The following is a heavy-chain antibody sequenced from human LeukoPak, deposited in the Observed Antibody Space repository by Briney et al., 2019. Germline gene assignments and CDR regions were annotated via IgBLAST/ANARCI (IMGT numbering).Heavy chain of an antibody. D-gene: IGHD3-22*01. Sequence: GGSLRLSCAASGFTFSNYVMSWVRQAPGKGLEWVSSISGGGDSTHYADSVKGRFTISRDNAKNSLYLQMNSLRAEDTAVYYCASYDSSGYYYWGQGTLVTVSS. CDR1: GFTFSNYV. CDR2: ISGGGDST. V-gene: IGHV3-23*01. CDR3: ASYDSSGYYY. J-gene: IGHJ4*02.